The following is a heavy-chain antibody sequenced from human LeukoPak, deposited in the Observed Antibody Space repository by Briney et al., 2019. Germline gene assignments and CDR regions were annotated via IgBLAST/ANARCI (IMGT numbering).Heavy chain of an antibody. CDR3: ARDPRGTGTSFDI. CDR2: IYEGGDI. V-gene: IGHV3-66*01. D-gene: IGHD1-7*01. Sequence: PGGSLRLSCAALGFTVSRTYIRWVRQAPGKGLEWVSVIYEGGDIYYADSVRGRFAISRDSSKNTAYLQMNGLRADDTAVYYCARDPRGTGTSFDIWGQGRMVTVSS. J-gene: IGHJ3*02. CDR1: GFTVSRTY.